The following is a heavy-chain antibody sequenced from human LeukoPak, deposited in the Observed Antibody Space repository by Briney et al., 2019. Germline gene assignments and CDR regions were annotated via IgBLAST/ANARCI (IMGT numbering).Heavy chain of an antibody. J-gene: IGHJ4*02. D-gene: IGHD2-2*02. CDR1: GYTFTSYD. Sequence: ASVRVSCKASGYTFTSYDISGGRQAPGQGGEWMGWISAYNGNTNYAQKLQGRVTITTDTSTSTAYMELRSLRSDDTAVYYCARLVVPAAIGDYWGQGTLVTVSS. CDR2: ISAYNGNT. CDR3: ARLVVPAAIGDY. V-gene: IGHV1-18*01.